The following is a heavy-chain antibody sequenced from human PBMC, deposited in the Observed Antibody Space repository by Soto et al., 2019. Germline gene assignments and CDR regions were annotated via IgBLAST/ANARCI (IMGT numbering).Heavy chain of an antibody. CDR3: TTGAGQHIVVVTAIQHAFDI. Sequence: VGSLRLSCAASGFTFSNAWMSWVRQAPGKGLEWVGRIKSKTDGGTTDYAAPVKGRFTISRDDSKNTLYLQMNSLKTEDTAVYYCTTGAGQHIVVVTAIQHAFDIWGQGTMVTVSS. CDR1: GFTFSNAW. D-gene: IGHD2-21*02. J-gene: IGHJ3*02. V-gene: IGHV3-15*01. CDR2: IKSKTDGGTT.